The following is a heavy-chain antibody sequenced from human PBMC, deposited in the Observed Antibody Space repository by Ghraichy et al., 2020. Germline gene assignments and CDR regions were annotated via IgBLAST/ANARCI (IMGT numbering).Heavy chain of an antibody. J-gene: IGHJ4*02. CDR1: GFTFSTYA. Sequence: GGSLRLSCSASGFTFSTYAMHWVRQAPGKGLEYVSAISSNGGSTYYADSVKGRFTISRDNSKNTLDLQMSSLRAEDTAVYYCVKVTSEHWLVRGYDYWGQGTLVTVSS. CDR2: ISSNGGST. CDR3: VKVTSEHWLVRGYDY. V-gene: IGHV3-64D*06. D-gene: IGHD5-12*01.